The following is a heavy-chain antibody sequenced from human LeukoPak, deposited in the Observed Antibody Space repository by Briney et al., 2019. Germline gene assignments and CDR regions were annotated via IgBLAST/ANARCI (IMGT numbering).Heavy chain of an antibody. CDR3: AKRAVAGTKGVKDFDY. V-gene: IGHV3-23*01. CDR2: ISGSGGST. CDR1: GFTFSTSA. D-gene: IGHD6-19*01. J-gene: IGHJ4*02. Sequence: GGSLRLSCAASGFTFSTSAMKWVSPAPGKGLEWVSVISGSGGSTYSADSVKGRFTISRDNTKTTLCLQLNRLPAEPTTIYCWAKRAVAGTKGVKDFDYWCQGSLVIVAS.